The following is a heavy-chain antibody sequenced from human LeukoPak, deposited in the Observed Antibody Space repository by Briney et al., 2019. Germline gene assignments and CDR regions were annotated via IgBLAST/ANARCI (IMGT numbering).Heavy chain of an antibody. CDR1: GFTFSNAW. V-gene: IGHV3-15*01. CDR3: ARGSLGPPPPTDPFDI. D-gene: IGHD3-16*02. J-gene: IGHJ3*02. Sequence: PGGSLRLSCAASGFTFSNAWMSWVRQAPGKGLEWVGRIRSKTDGGTTDYAAPVKGRFTISRDDSKNTLYLQMNSLRAEDTAVYYCARGSLGPPPPTDPFDIWGQGTMVTVSS. CDR2: IRSKTDGGTT.